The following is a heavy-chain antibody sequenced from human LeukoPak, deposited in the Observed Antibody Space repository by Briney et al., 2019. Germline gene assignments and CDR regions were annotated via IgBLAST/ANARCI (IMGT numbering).Heavy chain of an antibody. CDR3: ARGRRDGYTLYYMDV. Sequence: PGGSLRLSCAASGFTFSSYSMNWIRQPPGKGLEWIGSIYYSGSTYHNPSVKSRVTISVDTSKNQFSLKLSSVTAADTAVYYCARGRRDGYTLYYMDVWAKGTTVTISS. V-gene: IGHV4-39*01. J-gene: IGHJ6*03. CDR1: GFTFSSYS. D-gene: IGHD5-24*01. CDR2: IYYSGST.